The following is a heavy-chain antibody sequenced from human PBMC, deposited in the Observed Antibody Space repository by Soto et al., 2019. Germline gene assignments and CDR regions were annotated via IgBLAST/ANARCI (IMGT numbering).Heavy chain of an antibody. CDR1: GFTVSDNY. CDR3: ARELESYGLVMDV. V-gene: IGHV3-53*01. J-gene: IGHJ6*02. Sequence: EVQLVESGGGLIQPGGSLRLSCAASGFTVSDNYMSWVRQAPGKGLEWVSVIYRSGSTHYADSVKGRFTISRDNSKNTLYLQMNTLRAEDTAAYFCARELESYGLVMDVWGQGTTVTVSS. CDR2: IYRSGST. D-gene: IGHD3-16*01.